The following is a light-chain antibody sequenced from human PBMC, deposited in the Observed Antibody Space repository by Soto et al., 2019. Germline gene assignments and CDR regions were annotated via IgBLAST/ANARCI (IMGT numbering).Light chain of an antibody. J-gene: IGKJ1*01. CDR1: QTISSW. CDR3: QQYNIYPWT. Sequence: DIQMTQSPSTLSASVGDRVTISCRASQTISSWLAWYQQTPGKAPKLLIYDASSLESGVPSRFSGSASGTGFTLTISSLQPDDFATYYCQQYNIYPWTFGQGTKVDIK. CDR2: DAS. V-gene: IGKV1-5*01.